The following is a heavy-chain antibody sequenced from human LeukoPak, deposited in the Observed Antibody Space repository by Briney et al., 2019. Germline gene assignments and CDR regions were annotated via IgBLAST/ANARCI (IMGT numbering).Heavy chain of an antibody. V-gene: IGHV1-69*05. J-gene: IGHJ6*03. CDR3: ARGGDSEYSSSPYYYYYYYMDV. Sequence: SVKVSCKASGGTFSSYAISWVRQAPGQGLEWMGGIIPIFGTANYAQKFQGRVTITTDESTSTAYMELSSLRSEDTAVYYCARGGDSEYSSSPYYYYYYYMDVWGKGTTVTVSS. D-gene: IGHD6-6*01. CDR2: IIPIFGTA. CDR1: GGTFSSYA.